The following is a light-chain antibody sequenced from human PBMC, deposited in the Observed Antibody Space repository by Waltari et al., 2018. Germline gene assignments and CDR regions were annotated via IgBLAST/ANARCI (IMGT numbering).Light chain of an antibody. CDR3: QHYGSSMIT. Sequence: DIVLTQSPVILSLSPGDRATLSCRASQTIATNFIAWYQLKPGRAPRLLIHGATSRATGMSEFFSGSGSGTDFTLTISRLEPEDFAVYYCQHYGSSMITFGQGTRLEMK. J-gene: IGKJ5*01. CDR1: QTIATNF. V-gene: IGKV3-20*01. CDR2: GAT.